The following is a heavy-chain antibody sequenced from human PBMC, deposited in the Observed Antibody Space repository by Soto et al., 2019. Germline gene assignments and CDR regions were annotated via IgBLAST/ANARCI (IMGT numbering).Heavy chain of an antibody. CDR3: AKDQAEMSIRYYGMDV. Sequence: GGSLRLSCAASGFTFSNYAMSWVRQAPGRGLEWVSAITGSGLTTYYADSVKGRFTISRDNSKNTLYLQMNSLRAEDTAVFYCAKDQAEMSIRYYGMDVWGQGTTVTVSS. V-gene: IGHV3-23*01. J-gene: IGHJ6*02. CDR1: GFTFSNYA. CDR2: ITGSGLTT.